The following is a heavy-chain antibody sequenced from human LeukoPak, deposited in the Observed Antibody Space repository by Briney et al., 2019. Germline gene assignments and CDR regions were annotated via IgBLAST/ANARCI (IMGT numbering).Heavy chain of an antibody. J-gene: IGHJ5*02. CDR3: ANYGSGSYRFDP. CDR2: IYYSGST. Sequence: PSETLSLTCTVSGGSISSGGYYWSWIRQHPGKGLEWIGYIYYSGSTYYNPSLKSRVTISVDTSKNQFSLKLSSVTAADTAVYYCANYGSGSYRFDPWGQGTLVTVSS. D-gene: IGHD3-10*01. V-gene: IGHV4-31*03. CDR1: GGSISSGGYY.